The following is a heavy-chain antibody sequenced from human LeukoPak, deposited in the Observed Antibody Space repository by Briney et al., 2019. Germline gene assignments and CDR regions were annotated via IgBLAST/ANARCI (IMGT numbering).Heavy chain of an antibody. Sequence: SETLSLTCAVSGYSLGKNYYWGWIRQPPGKGLEWIGRIYGTGSTSYNPSLMNRVTMSVDTSKNHFSLKLTSVTAADTAVYYCARYDSRGSASTRFDYWGQGVLVTISS. J-gene: IGHJ4*02. CDR3: ARYDSRGSASTRFDY. V-gene: IGHV4-38-2*01. CDR2: IYGTGST. D-gene: IGHD3-16*01. CDR1: GYSLGKNYY.